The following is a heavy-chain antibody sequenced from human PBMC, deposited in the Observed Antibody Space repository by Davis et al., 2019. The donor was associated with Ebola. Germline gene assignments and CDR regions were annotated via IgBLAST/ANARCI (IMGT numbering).Heavy chain of an antibody. J-gene: IGHJ4*02. V-gene: IGHV3-7*01. CDR2: IKQDGSEK. Sequence: GGSLRLSCAASGFTFSSYWMSWVRQAPGKGLEWVANIKQDGSEKYYVDSVKGRFTISRDNAKNSLYLQMNSLRPEDTAVYYCARVGWELLSPFDYWGQGTLVTVSS. CDR3: ARVGWELLSPFDY. D-gene: IGHD1-26*01. CDR1: GFTFSSYW.